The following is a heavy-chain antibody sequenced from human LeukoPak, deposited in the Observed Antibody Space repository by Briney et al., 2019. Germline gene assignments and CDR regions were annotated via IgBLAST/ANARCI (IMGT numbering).Heavy chain of an antibody. CDR2: ISSSSSYI. D-gene: IGHD2-2*01. V-gene: IGHV3-21*01. CDR1: GFTFSSYS. Sequence: TGGSLRLSCAASGFTFSSYSMNWVRQAPGKGLEWVSSISSSSSYIYYADSVKGRFTISRDNAKNSLYLQMNSLRAEDTAVYYCARDRAKYCSSTSCQTSDYWGQGTLVTVSS. CDR3: ARDRAKYCSSTSCQTSDY. J-gene: IGHJ4*02.